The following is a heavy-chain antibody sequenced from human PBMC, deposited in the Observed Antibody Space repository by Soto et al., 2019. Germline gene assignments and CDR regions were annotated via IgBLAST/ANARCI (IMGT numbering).Heavy chain of an antibody. CDR1: GYTFTNYW. Sequence: GESLKSSCKGSGYTFTNYWIGWVRQMPGKGLEWMGIIYPGDSDTKYNPSFQGQVTISADNSITTTYLQWSSLKASDTAIYYCAASIFYYGMDVWGQGTTVTVSS. CDR2: IYPGDSDT. J-gene: IGHJ6*02. CDR3: AASIFYYGMDV. V-gene: IGHV5-51*01.